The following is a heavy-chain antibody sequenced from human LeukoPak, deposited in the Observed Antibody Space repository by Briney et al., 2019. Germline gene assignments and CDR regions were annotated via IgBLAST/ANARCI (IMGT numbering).Heavy chain of an antibody. CDR2: IIPIFGTA. D-gene: IGHD2-2*01. CDR3: AKSLGYCSSTSCANHY. CDR1: GGTFSSYA. Sequence: SVKVSCKASGGTFSSYAISWVRQAPGQGLEWMGGIIPIFGTANYAQKFQGRVTITADKSTSTAYMELSSLRSEDTAVYYCAKSLGYCSSTSCANHYWGQGTLVTVSS. V-gene: IGHV1-69*06. J-gene: IGHJ4*02.